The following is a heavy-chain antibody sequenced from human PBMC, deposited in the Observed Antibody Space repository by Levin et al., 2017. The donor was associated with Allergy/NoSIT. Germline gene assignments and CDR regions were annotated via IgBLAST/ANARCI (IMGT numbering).Heavy chain of an antibody. V-gene: IGHV4-30-4*01. CDR1: GGSISSGDYY. Sequence: SQTLSLTCTVSGGSISSGDYYWSWIRQPPGKGLEWIGYIYYSGSTYYNPSLKSRVTISVDTSKNQFSLKLSSVTAADTAVYYCARGGRAYCGGDCLDAFDIWGQGTMVTVSS. J-gene: IGHJ3*02. D-gene: IGHD2-21*02. CDR2: IYYSGST. CDR3: ARGGRAYCGGDCLDAFDI.